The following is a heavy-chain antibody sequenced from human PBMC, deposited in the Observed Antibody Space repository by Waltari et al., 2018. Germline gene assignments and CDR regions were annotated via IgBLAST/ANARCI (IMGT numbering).Heavy chain of an antibody. D-gene: IGHD1-1*01. CDR2: INAGNGNT. Sequence: QVQLVQSGAEVKKPGASVKVSCKASGYTFPSYAMHWVRQAPGQRLEWMGWINAGNGNTKYSQKFQGRVTITRDTSASTAYMELSSLRSEDTAVYYCARGVDWNGFDYWGQGTLVTVSS. J-gene: IGHJ4*02. V-gene: IGHV1-3*01. CDR3: ARGVDWNGFDY. CDR1: GYTFPSYA.